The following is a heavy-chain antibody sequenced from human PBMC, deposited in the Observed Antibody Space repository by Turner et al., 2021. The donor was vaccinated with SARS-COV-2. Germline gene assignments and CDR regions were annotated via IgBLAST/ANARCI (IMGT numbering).Heavy chain of an antibody. D-gene: IGHD3-22*01. CDR1: GYTFTGHY. V-gene: IGHV1-2*02. J-gene: IGHJ1*01. CDR2: INPKSGGT. CDR3: ARTFHSDSSGYHYVPYLQH. Sequence: QVQLVQSGADVKKPGASVKVSCKASGYTFTGHYIHWVRQAPAQGVEWMGWINPKSGGTNDAQKFQGRVTMTRDTSISTAYMELNRLRSDDTAVYYCARTFHSDSSGYHYVPYLQHWGQGTLLTVSS.